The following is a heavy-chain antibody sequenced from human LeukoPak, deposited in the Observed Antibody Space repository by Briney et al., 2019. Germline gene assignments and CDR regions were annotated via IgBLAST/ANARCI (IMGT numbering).Heavy chain of an antibody. Sequence: GGSLRLSCAASGFTSSDYYMTWIRQAPGKGLEWVSYISPSGITTYYTDSVKGRFTISRDNAKNSLSLQINSLRVDDTALYYCARAYTGSSSGTLQYWGRGTLVTVSS. J-gene: IGHJ4*02. D-gene: IGHD1-26*01. CDR2: ISPSGITT. CDR1: GFTSSDYY. CDR3: ARAYTGSSSGTLQY. V-gene: IGHV3-11*04.